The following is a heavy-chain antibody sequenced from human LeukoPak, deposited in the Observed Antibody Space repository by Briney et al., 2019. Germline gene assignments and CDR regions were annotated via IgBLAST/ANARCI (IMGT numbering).Heavy chain of an antibody. D-gene: IGHD4-17*01. CDR1: GGSFSGYY. CDR2: IYYSGST. J-gene: IGHJ4*02. CDR3: ASHYGDYIGYFDY. Sequence: PSETLSLTCAVYGGSFSGYYWSWIRQPPGKGLEWIGYIYYSGSTYYNPSLKSRVTISVDTSKNQFSLKLSSVTAADTAVYYCASHYGDYIGYFDYWGQGTLVTVSS. V-gene: IGHV4-30-4*08.